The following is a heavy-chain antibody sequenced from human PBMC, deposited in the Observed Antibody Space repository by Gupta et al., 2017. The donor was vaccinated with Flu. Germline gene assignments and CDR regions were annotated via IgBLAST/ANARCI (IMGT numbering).Heavy chain of an antibody. CDR2: ISYDGSNK. V-gene: IGHV3-30*18. CDR3: AKLEEGVTVHSGMDV. D-gene: IGHD1-1*01. Sequence: QVQLVESGGGVVQPGRSLRLSCAASGFTFSSYGMHWVRQAPGKGLEWVAVISYDGSNKYYADSVKGRFTISRDNSKNTLYLQMNSLRAEDTAVYYCAKLEEGVTVHSGMDVWGQGTTVTVSS. J-gene: IGHJ6*02. CDR1: GFTFSSYG.